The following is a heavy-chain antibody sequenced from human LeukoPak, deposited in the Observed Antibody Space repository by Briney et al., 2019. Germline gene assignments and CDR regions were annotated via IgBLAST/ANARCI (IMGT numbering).Heavy chain of an antibody. CDR1: GYSISSGYY. J-gene: IGHJ5*02. V-gene: IGHV4-38-2*02. CDR2: IYHSGST. D-gene: IGHD6-13*01. CDR3: ARAYSSSWYFNWFDP. Sequence: SETLSLTCTVSGYSISSGYYWAWIRQPPGKGLEWIGNIYHSGSTYYNPSLKSRVTISVDTSKNQFSLQLTSVTAADTAVYYCARAYSSSWYFNWFDPWGQGTLVTVSS.